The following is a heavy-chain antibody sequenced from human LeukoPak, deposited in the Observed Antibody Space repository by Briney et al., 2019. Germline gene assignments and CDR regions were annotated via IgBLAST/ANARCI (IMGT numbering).Heavy chain of an antibody. CDR2: INHSGST. D-gene: IGHD2-2*01. V-gene: IGHV4-34*01. CDR3: ARGRRSLGYCSSTSCYNWFDP. J-gene: IGHJ5*02. Sequence: SETLSPTCAVYGGSFSGYYWSWIRQPPGKGLEWIGEINHSGSTNYNPSLKSRVTTSVDTSKNQFSLKLSSVTAADTAVYYCARGRRSLGYCSSTSCYNWFDPWGQGTLVTVSS. CDR1: GGSFSGYY.